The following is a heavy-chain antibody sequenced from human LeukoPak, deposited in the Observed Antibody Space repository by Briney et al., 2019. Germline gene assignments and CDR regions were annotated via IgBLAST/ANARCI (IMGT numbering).Heavy chain of an antibody. CDR2: INSDGSST. D-gene: IGHD3-16*01. J-gene: IGHJ3*02. CDR1: GFTFSSYW. V-gene: IGHV3-74*01. CDR3: ARDGGDAFDI. Sequence: QTGVSLRLSCAASGFTFSSYWMHWVRQAPGKGRVWVSRINSDGSSTSYADSVKGRFTISRDNAKNTLYLQMNSLRAEDTAVYYCARDGGDAFDIWGQGTMVTVSS.